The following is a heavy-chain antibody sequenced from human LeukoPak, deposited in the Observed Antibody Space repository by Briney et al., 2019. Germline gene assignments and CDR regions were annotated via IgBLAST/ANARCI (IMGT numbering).Heavy chain of an antibody. V-gene: IGHV3-23*01. D-gene: IGHD6-19*01. J-gene: IGHJ4*02. CDR1: GFTFSSYA. CDR3: AKVIAVAGIVHDY. CDR2: ISGSGGST. Sequence: GGSLRLSCAASGFTFSSYAMSWVRQAPGKGLEWVSAISGSGGSTYYADSVKGRFTISRDNSKNTLYLQMNSLRAGDTAVYYCAKVIAVAGIVHDYWGQGTLVTVSS.